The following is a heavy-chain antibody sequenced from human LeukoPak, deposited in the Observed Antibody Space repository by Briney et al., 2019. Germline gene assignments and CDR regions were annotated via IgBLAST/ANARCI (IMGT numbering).Heavy chain of an antibody. V-gene: IGHV3-48*03. CDR2: ISGGGETR. D-gene: IGHD6-25*01. J-gene: IGHJ4*02. CDR1: GFTFSLYE. CDR3: ARDASGHDLPFDY. Sequence: GGPLRLSCGASGFTFSLYEMNWVRQAPVKGREGVSYISGGGETRYYADSVKGRFTTSTDNGKNSLYLQMNSLRAEDTAVYYCARDASGHDLPFDYWGQGTLVTVSS.